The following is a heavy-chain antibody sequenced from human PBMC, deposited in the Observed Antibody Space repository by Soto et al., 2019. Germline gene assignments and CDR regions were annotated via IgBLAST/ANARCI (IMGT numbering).Heavy chain of an antibody. CDR1: GGSFSGYY. CDR3: ARAGITMVRGVKSFYYYMDV. CDR2: INHSGST. D-gene: IGHD3-10*01. V-gene: IGHV4-34*01. Sequence: ASETLSLTCAVYGGSFSGYYWSWIRQPPGKGLEWIGEINHSGSTNYNPSLKSRVTISVDTSKNQFSLKLSSVTAADTAVYYCARAGITMVRGVKSFYYYMDVWGKGTTVTVSS. J-gene: IGHJ6*03.